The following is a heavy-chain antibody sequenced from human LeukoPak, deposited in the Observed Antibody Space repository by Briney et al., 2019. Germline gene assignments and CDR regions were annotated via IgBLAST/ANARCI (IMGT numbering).Heavy chain of an antibody. D-gene: IGHD3-10*01. Sequence: SETLSLTGTVSGGSISDYYWSWIRQPPGKGLEGIGYIYYSGITNYNPSLKTRVTISVDTSKKQFSLKLTSVTAADTAVYYCARWGSNMAREKGDHWGQGTLVTVSS. J-gene: IGHJ4*02. CDR1: GGSISDYY. CDR3: ARWGSNMAREKGDH. CDR2: IYYSGIT. V-gene: IGHV4-59*08.